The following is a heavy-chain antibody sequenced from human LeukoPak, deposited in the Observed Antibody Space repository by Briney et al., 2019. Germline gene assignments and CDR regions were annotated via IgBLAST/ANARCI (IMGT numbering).Heavy chain of an antibody. Sequence: PGGSLRLSCAASGFTFSSYSMNWVRQAPGKGLEWVSCISSSSSYIYYADSVKGRFTISRDNARNSLYLQMNSLRAEDTAVYYCASQGSGYDSPIDHWGQGTLVTVSS. D-gene: IGHD5-12*01. CDR1: GFTFSSYS. V-gene: IGHV3-21*01. CDR2: ISSSSSYI. J-gene: IGHJ4*02. CDR3: ASQGSGYDSPIDH.